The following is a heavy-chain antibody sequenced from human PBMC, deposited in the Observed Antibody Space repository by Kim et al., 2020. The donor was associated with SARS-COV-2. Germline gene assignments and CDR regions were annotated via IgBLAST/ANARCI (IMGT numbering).Heavy chain of an antibody. J-gene: IGHJ1*01. V-gene: IGHV3-30*01. Sequence: DSVKGRFTISGDNSKNTMYLQMNSLRPEDTAVYYCARVKRPHYYDSSGPYQWGQGTLVTVSS. CDR3: ARVKRPHYYDSSGPYQ. D-gene: IGHD3-22*01.